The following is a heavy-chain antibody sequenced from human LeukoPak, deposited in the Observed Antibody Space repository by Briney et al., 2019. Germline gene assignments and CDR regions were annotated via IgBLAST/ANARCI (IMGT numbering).Heavy chain of an antibody. J-gene: IGHJ6*03. V-gene: IGHV4-59*01. CDR1: GGSFSGYY. CDR3: ARGRVVVVAAPNYYYYYMDV. Sequence: PSETLSLTCAVYGGSFSGYYWSWIRQPPGKGLEWIGYIYYSGSTNYNPSLKSRVTISVDASKNQFSLKLSSVTAADTAVYYCARGRVVVVAAPNYYYYYMDVWGKGTTVTVSS. CDR2: IYYSGST. D-gene: IGHD2-15*01.